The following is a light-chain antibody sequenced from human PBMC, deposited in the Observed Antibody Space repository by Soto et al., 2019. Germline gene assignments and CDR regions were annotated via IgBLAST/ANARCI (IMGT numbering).Light chain of an antibody. CDR3: QQYVSSPMT. CDR2: GTS. Sequence: EIVLTQSPGTLSLSPGEQATLSCRASQTVNTNYLAWYQQNAGQAPRLLIYGTSSRATGMPDKFSGRGSGKNLTLAISRLERGDFAVFYCQQYVSSPMTFGQGTKVEIK. V-gene: IGKV3-20*01. J-gene: IGKJ1*01. CDR1: QTVNTNY.